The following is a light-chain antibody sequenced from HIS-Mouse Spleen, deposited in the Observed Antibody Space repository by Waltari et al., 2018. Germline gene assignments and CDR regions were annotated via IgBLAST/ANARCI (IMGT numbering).Light chain of an antibody. CDR3: YSTDSSGNHRV. CDR2: EDS. J-gene: IGLJ2*01. V-gene: IGLV3-10*01. CDR1: ALPTTS. Sequence: SYDLTQPPSVSVSPGHTARIPCSADALPTTSAYWYQLKAGQAPVLVIYEDSKRPSGIPERFSGSSSGTMATLTISGAQVEDEADYYCYSTDSSGNHRVFGGGTKLTVL.